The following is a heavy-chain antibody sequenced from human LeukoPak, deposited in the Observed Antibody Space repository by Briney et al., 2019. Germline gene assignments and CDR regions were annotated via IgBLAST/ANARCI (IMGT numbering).Heavy chain of an antibody. CDR3: ARGYYGSVTYYNAEKHGMDV. CDR2: ISSSSSTI. CDR1: GFTFSTYS. Sequence: GGSLRLSCAASGFTFSTYSMNWVRQAPGKGLEWVSYISSSSSTIYYADSVKGRFTISRDNAKNSLYLQMNSLRVEDTAVYYCARGYYGSVTYYNAEKHGMDVWGQGTTVAVSS. J-gene: IGHJ6*02. V-gene: IGHV3-48*01. D-gene: IGHD3-10*01.